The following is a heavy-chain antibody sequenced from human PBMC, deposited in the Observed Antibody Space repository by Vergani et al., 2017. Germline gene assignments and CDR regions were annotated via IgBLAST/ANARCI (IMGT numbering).Heavy chain of an antibody. D-gene: IGHD3-10*01. CDR3: AIPRAGYGEWFDP. J-gene: IGHJ5*02. V-gene: IGHV4-39*01. CDR2: IYYSGST. Sequence: QLQLQESGPGLVKPSETLSLTCTVSGGSISSSSYYWGWIRQPLGKGVGWIGSIYYSGSTYYNPSLKSRVTISVDTSKNQFSRKLSSVTASDTAVYYFAIPRAGYGEWFDPWGQGTLVTVSS. CDR1: GGSISSSSYY.